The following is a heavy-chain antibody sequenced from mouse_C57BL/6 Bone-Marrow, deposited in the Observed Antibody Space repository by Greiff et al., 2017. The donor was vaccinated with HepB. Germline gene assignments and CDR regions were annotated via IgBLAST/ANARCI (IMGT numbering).Heavy chain of an antibody. CDR2: IDPETGGT. Sequence: VKLQESGAELVRPGASVTLSCKASGYTFTDYEMHWVKQTPVHGLEWIGAIDPETGGTAYNQKFKGKAILTADKSSSTAYMELRSLTSEDSAVYYCTWPIYYYGSSHFLYAMDYWGQGTSVTVSS. D-gene: IGHD1-1*01. J-gene: IGHJ4*01. V-gene: IGHV1-15*01. CDR1: GYTFTDYE. CDR3: TWPIYYYGSSHFLYAMDY.